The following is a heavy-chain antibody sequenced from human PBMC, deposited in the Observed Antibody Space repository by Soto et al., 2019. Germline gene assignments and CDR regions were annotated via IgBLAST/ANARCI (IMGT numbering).Heavy chain of an antibody. D-gene: IGHD3-22*01. J-gene: IGHJ5*02. CDR3: ARDIGHYYDSSGPQLGFDP. CDR2: IYYSGST. CDR1: GGSISSGGYY. V-gene: IGHV4-31*03. Sequence: PSETLSLTCTVSGGSISSGGYYWSWIRQHPGKGLEWIGYIYYSGSTYYNPSLKSRVTISVDTSKSQFSLKLSSVTAADTAVYYCARDIGHYYDSSGPQLGFDPWGQGTLVTVSS.